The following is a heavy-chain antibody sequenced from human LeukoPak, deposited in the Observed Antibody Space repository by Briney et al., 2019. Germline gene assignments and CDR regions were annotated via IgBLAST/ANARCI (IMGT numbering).Heavy chain of an antibody. CDR2: VNHSGTT. Sequence: GSLRLSCAASGFPFSSYAMSWIRQPPGKGPEWIGEVNHSGTTNYNPSLKSRVTISVDTSKNQFSLKLSSVTAADTAVYYCARETFPSYSSSWLRRNWFDPWGQGTLVTVSS. J-gene: IGHJ5*02. D-gene: IGHD6-13*01. V-gene: IGHV4-34*01. CDR1: GFPFSSYA. CDR3: ARETFPSYSSSWLRRNWFDP.